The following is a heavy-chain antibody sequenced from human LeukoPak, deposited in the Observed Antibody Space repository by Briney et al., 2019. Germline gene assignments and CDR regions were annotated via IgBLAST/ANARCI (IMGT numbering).Heavy chain of an antibody. Sequence: PSETLSLTCAVYGGSFSGNYWSWLRQPPGKGLEWIGEINHSGSTNYNPSLKSRVTITVDTSKNQFSLKLSSVTAADTAVYYCARHVYSSSWYRWFDPWGQGTLVTVSS. CDR2: INHSGST. CDR3: ARHVYSSSWYRWFDP. J-gene: IGHJ5*02. V-gene: IGHV4-34*01. D-gene: IGHD6-13*01. CDR1: GGSFSGNY.